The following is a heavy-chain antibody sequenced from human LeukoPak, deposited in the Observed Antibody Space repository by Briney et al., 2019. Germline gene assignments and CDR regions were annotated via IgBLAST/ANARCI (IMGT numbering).Heavy chain of an antibody. Sequence: SQTLSLTCTVSGGSVTSGDHYWSWIRQPPEKGLEWIGHLYDRGSSTVYNPSLKSRSTISMGASESQFSLRLSSVNAADTAVYYCARVRGYGYGIDYWGRGTLVTVSS. J-gene: IGHJ4*02. V-gene: IGHV4-31*03. D-gene: IGHD4-17*01. CDR2: LYDRGSST. CDR1: GGSVTSGDHY. CDR3: ARVRGYGYGIDY.